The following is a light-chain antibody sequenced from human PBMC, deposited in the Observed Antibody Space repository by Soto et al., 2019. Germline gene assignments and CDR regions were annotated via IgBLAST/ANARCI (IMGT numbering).Light chain of an antibody. Sequence: EIVLTPSPGTLSLSPGERATLSCRASQSVSSSYLAWYQQKPGQAPRLLIYGASSRATGIPDRFSGSGSGTDFTLTISRLEPEDFAVYYCQQYGSSPTWTFGQGTKGDIK. CDR2: GAS. CDR1: QSVSSSY. CDR3: QQYGSSPTWT. V-gene: IGKV3-20*01. J-gene: IGKJ1*01.